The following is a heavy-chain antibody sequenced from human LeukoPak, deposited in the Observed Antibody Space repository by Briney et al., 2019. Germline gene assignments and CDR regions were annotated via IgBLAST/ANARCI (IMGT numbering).Heavy chain of an antibody. J-gene: IGHJ6*03. CDR3: ATGVPAAIGYYYYYYMDV. Sequence: GASVKVSCKVSGYTLTELSMHWVRQAPGKGLEWMGGFDPEDGETIYAQKFQGRVTMTEDTSTDTAYMELSSLRSEDTAVYYCATGVPAAIGYYYYYYMDVWGKGTTITVSS. CDR1: GYTLTELS. CDR2: FDPEDGET. D-gene: IGHD2-2*01. V-gene: IGHV1-24*01.